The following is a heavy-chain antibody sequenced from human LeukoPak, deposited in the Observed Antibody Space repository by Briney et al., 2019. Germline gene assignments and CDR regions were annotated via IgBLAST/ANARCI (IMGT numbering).Heavy chain of an antibody. CDR2: ISNDGSNK. CDR3: AKDEGHCSGGSCYRQDY. CDR1: GFTFSTYG. D-gene: IGHD2-15*01. Sequence: PGGSLRPSCAASGFTFSTYGMHWVRQAPGKRPEWVGVISNDGSNKYHAESVKGRFTISRDNSKNTLYLQMNSLRAEDTAVYYCAKDEGHCSGGSCYRQDYWGQGTLVTVSS. V-gene: IGHV3-30*18. J-gene: IGHJ4*02.